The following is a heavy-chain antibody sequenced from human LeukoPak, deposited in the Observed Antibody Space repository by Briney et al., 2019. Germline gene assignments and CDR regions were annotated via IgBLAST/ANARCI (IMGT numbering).Heavy chain of an antibody. V-gene: IGHV3-30-3*01. CDR2: ISYDGSNK. Sequence: PGGSLRLSCAASGFTFSSYAMHWVRQAPGKGLEWVAVISYDGSNKYYADSVKGRFTISRDNSKNTLYLQMNSLRAEDTAVYYCARVGRSNFDYWGQGTLSPSPQ. CDR3: ARVGRSNFDY. J-gene: IGHJ4*02. CDR1: GFTFSSYA.